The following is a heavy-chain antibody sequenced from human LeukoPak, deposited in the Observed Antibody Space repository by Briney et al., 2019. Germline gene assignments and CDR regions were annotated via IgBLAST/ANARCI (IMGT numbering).Heavy chain of an antibody. V-gene: IGHV3-30*04. Sequence: GGSLRLSCAASGFTFSSYAMHWVCQAPGKGLEWVAVISYDGSNKYYADSVKGRFTISRDNSKNTLYLQMNSLRAEDTAVYYCAKDEIAVAGGFDYWGQGTLVTVSS. CDR1: GFTFSSYA. CDR2: ISYDGSNK. D-gene: IGHD6-19*01. CDR3: AKDEIAVAGGFDY. J-gene: IGHJ4*02.